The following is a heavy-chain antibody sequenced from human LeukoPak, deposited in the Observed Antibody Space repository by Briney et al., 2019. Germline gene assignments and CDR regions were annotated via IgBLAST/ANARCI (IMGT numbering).Heavy chain of an antibody. CDR2: IYSGGST. V-gene: IGHV3-53*01. Sequence: PGGSLRLSCAASGFTVSSNYMSRVRQAPGKGLEWVSVIYSGGSTYYADSVKGRFTISRDNSKNTLYLQMNSLRAEDTAVYYCARGMAVAVPFDYWGQGTLVTVSS. CDR3: ARGMAVAVPFDY. J-gene: IGHJ4*02. CDR1: GFTVSSNY. D-gene: IGHD6-19*01.